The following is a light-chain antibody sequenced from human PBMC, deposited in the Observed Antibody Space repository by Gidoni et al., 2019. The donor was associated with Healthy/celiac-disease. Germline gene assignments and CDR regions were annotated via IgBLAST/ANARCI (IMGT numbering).Light chain of an antibody. CDR1: QNISSY. V-gene: IGKV1-39*01. CDR2: AAS. CDR3: QQSYSTRIT. J-gene: IGKJ5*01. Sequence: DIQMTQSPSSLSASVGDRVTIPCRASQNISSYLNWYQQKPGKAPKLLIYAASSLQSGVPSRFSGSGSGTDFTLTISSLQPEDFATYYCQQSYSTRITFGQGTRLEIK.